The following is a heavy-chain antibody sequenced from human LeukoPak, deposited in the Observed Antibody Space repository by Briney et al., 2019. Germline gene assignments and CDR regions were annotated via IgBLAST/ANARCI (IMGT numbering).Heavy chain of an antibody. CDR3: ASGQNIVVVPAAMEWAYCYYGMDV. V-gene: IGHV1-69*01. CDR2: IIPIFGTA. J-gene: IGHJ6*02. CDR1: GGTFSIYA. D-gene: IGHD2-2*01. Sequence: SVKVSCKASGGTFSIYAISWVRQAPGQGLEWMGGIIPIFGTANYAQKFQGRVTITADESTSTAYMELSSLRSEDTAVYYCASGQNIVVVPAAMEWAYCYYGMDVWGQGTTVTVSS.